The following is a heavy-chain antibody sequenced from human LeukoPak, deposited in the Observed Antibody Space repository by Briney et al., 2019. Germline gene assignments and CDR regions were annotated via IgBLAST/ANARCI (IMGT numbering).Heavy chain of an antibody. J-gene: IGHJ4*03. CDR3: ARRLRTSTPGTTGYFDY. CDR1: GGSMSSSNG. V-gene: IGHV4-4*02. Sequence: SGTLSLTCAVSGGSMSSSNGWSGVRPPPGKGLEWIGRIYYSGHTYYNSSVRRRLTIYEDRSKNKLSVKVTSVTAADTAVYYCARRLRTSTPGTTGYFDYWGQGTLVTVSS. CDR2: IYYSGHT. D-gene: IGHD1-1*01.